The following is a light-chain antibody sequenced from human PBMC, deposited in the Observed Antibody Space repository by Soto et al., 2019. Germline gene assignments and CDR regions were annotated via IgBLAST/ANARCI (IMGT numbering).Light chain of an antibody. J-gene: IGKJ1*01. CDR2: GAS. V-gene: IGKV3-15*01. CDR1: QSVSSN. Sequence: EIVMTQSPATLSVSPGERVTLSCRASQSVSSNLAWYQQKPGQAPRLLIYGASTRATGIPARFSGSGSETEFTLTISSLQSEDFAVYYCQQYHNWPPRTFGQGTKVEIK. CDR3: QQYHNWPPRT.